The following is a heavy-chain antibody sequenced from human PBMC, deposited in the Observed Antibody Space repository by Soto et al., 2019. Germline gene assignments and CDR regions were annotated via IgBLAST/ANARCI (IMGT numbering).Heavy chain of an antibody. Sequence: QEELVQSGAEVKKPGSSVNVSCRTSEGTFASYSITWLRQAPGQRLEWMGEIIPLMRTVNYAQKFQDRVTITGDRSTSTAYMELRSLRSDDTAVYYCARLYSSGWPRSYSDYWGQGTLVTVSS. D-gene: IGHD6-19*01. V-gene: IGHV1-69*06. CDR1: EGTFASYS. CDR3: ARLYSSGWPRSYSDY. J-gene: IGHJ4*02. CDR2: IIPLMRTV.